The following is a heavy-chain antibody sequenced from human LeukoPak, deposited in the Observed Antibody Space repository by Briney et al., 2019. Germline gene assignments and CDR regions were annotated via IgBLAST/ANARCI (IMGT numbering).Heavy chain of an antibody. Sequence: PGGSLRLSCAASGFTFSSYAMHWVRQAPGKGLEWVAVISYDGSNKYYADSVKGRFTISRDNSKNTLYLQMNSLRAEDTAVYYCASIHYYDSSGQNYWGQGTLVTVSS. CDR1: GFTFSSYA. J-gene: IGHJ4*02. CDR2: ISYDGSNK. D-gene: IGHD3-22*01. CDR3: ASIHYYDSSGQNY. V-gene: IGHV3-30*14.